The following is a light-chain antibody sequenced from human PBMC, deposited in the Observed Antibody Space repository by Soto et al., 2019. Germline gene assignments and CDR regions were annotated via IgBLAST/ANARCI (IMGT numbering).Light chain of an antibody. J-gene: IGLJ1*01. CDR1: SSDVGGCKF. V-gene: IGLV2-8*01. Sequence: QSALTQPPSPSGSPGQSVTISCTGTSSDVGGCKFVSWYQQYPGKAPKLIIYEVSKRTSGVPDRFSGFKSGNTASLTVSGLQAEDEADYYCSSCAGSNNPYVFGTGTKLTVL. CDR3: SSCAGSNNPYV. CDR2: EVS.